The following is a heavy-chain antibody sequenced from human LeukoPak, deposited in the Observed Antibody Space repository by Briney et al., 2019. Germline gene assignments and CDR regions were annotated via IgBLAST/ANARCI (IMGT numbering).Heavy chain of an antibody. V-gene: IGHV1-2*06. Sequence: GASVKVSCKASGYTFTGYYMHWVRQAPGQGLEWMGRINPNSGGTNYAQKFQGRVTMTRDTSISTAYMGLSRLRSDDTAVYYCATQRVPYYYDSSGYSLPFDYWGQGTLVTVSS. CDR3: ATQRVPYYYDSSGYSLPFDY. CDR1: GYTFTGYY. D-gene: IGHD3-22*01. CDR2: INPNSGGT. J-gene: IGHJ4*02.